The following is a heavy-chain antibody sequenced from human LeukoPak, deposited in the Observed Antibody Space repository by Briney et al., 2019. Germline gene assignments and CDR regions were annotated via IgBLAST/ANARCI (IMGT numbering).Heavy chain of an antibody. CDR2: MNPNSGNT. J-gene: IGHJ6*03. D-gene: IGHD3-16*01. CDR3: ARGVNTYLWFGGDYMDV. V-gene: IGHV1-8*03. Sequence: ASVKVSCKASGYTFTSYDINWVRQATGQGLEWMGWMNPNSGNTGYAQKFQGRVTITRNTSISTAYMELSSLRSEDTAVYYCARGVNTYLWFGGDYMDVWGKGSTVTVSS. CDR1: GYTFTSYD.